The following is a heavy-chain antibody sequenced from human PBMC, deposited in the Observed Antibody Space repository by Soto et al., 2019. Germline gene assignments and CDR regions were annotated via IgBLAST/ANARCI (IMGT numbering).Heavy chain of an antibody. CDR1: GGTFSSYA. J-gene: IGHJ4*02. D-gene: IGHD3-22*01. V-gene: IGHV1-69*05. CDR3: ARDSSGYYYVPDY. Sequence: SVKVSCKASGGTFSSYAISWVRQAPGQGLEWMGGIIPIFGTANYAQKFQGRVTITTDESTSTAYMELSSLRSEDTAVYYCARDSSGYYYVPDYWGQGTLVTVSS. CDR2: IIPIFGTA.